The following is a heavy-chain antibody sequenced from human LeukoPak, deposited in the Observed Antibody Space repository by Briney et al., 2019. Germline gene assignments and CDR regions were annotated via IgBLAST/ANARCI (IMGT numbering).Heavy chain of an antibody. Sequence: PSETLSLTCAVYGGSFSGYYWSWIRQPPGKGLEWIGEINHSGSTNYNPSLRSRVTISVDTSKNQFALKLSSVTAADTAVYYCAREMRYSSSWYFWFDPWGQGTLVTVSS. CDR2: INHSGST. V-gene: IGHV4-34*01. CDR3: AREMRYSSSWYFWFDP. CDR1: GGSFSGYY. D-gene: IGHD6-13*01. J-gene: IGHJ5*02.